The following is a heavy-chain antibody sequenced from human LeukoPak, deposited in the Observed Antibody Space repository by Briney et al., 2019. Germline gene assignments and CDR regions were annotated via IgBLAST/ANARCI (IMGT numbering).Heavy chain of an antibody. V-gene: IGHV4-4*07. J-gene: IGHJ4*02. Sequence: SETLSLACTVSGDSISSYYWSWIRQPAGKGLEWIGRIYTSGSTNYSPSLKSRVTMSVDTSKNQFSLKLSSVTAADTAVYYCAREADTAMARGQDYWGQGTLVTVSS. CDR1: GDSISSYY. CDR2: IYTSGST. CDR3: AREADTAMARGQDY. D-gene: IGHD5-18*01.